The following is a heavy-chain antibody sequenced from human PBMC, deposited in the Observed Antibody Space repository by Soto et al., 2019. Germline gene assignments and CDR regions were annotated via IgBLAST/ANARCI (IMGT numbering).Heavy chain of an antibody. CDR2: IYPGDSDT. J-gene: IGHJ4*02. V-gene: IGHV5-51*01. D-gene: IGHD6-19*01. Sequence: PGESLKISCKGSGSSFTTNWVGWVRQMPGKGLEWMGIIYPGDSDTRYSPSFQGQVTISADKSISTAYLQWSSLKLSDTAMYYCARLYSGAWSFDFWGQGTLVTVSS. CDR3: ARLYSGAWSFDF. CDR1: GSSFTTNW.